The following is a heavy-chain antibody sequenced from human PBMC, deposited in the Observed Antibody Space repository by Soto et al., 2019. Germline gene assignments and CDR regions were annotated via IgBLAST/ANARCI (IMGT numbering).Heavy chain of an antibody. Sequence: GASVKVSCKASGYTFTGYYMHWVRQAPGQGLEWMGWINPNSGGTNYAQKFQGRVTMTRDTSISTAYMELSRLRSDYTAVYYCARAGSSGWYDLDYWGQGTLVTVSS. CDR3: ARAGSSGWYDLDY. CDR1: GYTFTGYY. J-gene: IGHJ4*02. V-gene: IGHV1-2*02. D-gene: IGHD6-19*01. CDR2: INPNSGGT.